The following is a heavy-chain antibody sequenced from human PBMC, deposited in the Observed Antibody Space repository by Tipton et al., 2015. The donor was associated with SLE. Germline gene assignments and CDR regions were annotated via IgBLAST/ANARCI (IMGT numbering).Heavy chain of an antibody. V-gene: IGHV4-34*01. CDR2: INSSGSA. J-gene: IGHJ4*02. Sequence: TLSLTCAVYGGSFSGYYWSWIRQSPGKGLECIGEINSSGSANYHPSLKSRATISVDRSKNQLSLRLDSVTAADTAVYYCARREYSSSPFDYWGQGTLVSVSS. CDR3: ARREYSSSPFDY. CDR1: GGSFSGYY. D-gene: IGHD6-6*01.